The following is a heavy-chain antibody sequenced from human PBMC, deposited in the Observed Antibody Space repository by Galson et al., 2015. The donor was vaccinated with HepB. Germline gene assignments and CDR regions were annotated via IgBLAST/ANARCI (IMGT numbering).Heavy chain of an antibody. CDR2: ISSSGSTI. D-gene: IGHD3-10*01. CDR1: GFTFSDYY. V-gene: IGHV3-11*01. CDR3: ARDRVTMGRGGITYFYYYGMDV. Sequence: SLRLSCAASGFTFSDYYMSWIRQAPGKGLEWVSYISSSGSTIYYADSVQGRFTISRDNAKNSLYLQMNSLRAEDKAVYYCARDRVTMGRGGITYFYYYGMDVSGQGTTVPVS. J-gene: IGHJ6*02.